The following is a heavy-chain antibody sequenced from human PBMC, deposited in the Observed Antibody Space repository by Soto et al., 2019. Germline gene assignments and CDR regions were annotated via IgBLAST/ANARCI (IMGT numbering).Heavy chain of an antibody. CDR2: IYYSGST. CDR3: AKDGVGSGYYFDY. V-gene: IGHV4-61*01. D-gene: IGHD3-10*01. CDR1: GGSVSSGSYY. Sequence: QVQLQESGPGLVKPSETLSLTCTVSGGSVSSGSYYWSWIRQPPGKGLEWIGYIYYSGSTNYNPSLKSRVTISVDTSKNQFSLKLSSVTAADTAVYYCAKDGVGSGYYFDYWGQGTLVTVSS. J-gene: IGHJ4*02.